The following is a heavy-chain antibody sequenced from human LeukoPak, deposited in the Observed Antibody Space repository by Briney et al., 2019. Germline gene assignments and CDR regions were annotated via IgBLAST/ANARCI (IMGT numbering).Heavy chain of an antibody. CDR3: TPVVGDMVFTNAY. D-gene: IGHD5/OR15-5a*01. CDR1: GFTFSDSA. Sequence: PGGSLKLSCAASGFTFSDSAMHWVRQASGKGLEWVGRIRSKPHNYATAYAASVKGRFTLSREDSENTAFLQMNSLRTEDTAVYYCTPVVGDMVFTNAYWGQGTLVTVSS. V-gene: IGHV3-73*01. CDR2: IRSKPHNYAT. J-gene: IGHJ4*02.